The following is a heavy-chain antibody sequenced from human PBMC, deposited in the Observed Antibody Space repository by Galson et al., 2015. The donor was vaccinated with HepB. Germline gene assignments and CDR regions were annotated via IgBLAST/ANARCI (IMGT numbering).Heavy chain of an antibody. CDR1: GYTFTDYY. CDR2: VDPEDGET. Sequence: VKVSCKVSGYTFTDYYMHWVQQAPGKGLEWMGLVDPEDGETIYAEKFQGRVTITADTSTDTAYMELSSLRSEDTAVYYCAPQLAGAAGRPRMDVWGKGTTVTVSS. J-gene: IGHJ6*04. V-gene: IGHV1-69-2*01. CDR3: APQLAGAAGRPRMDV. D-gene: IGHD6-13*01.